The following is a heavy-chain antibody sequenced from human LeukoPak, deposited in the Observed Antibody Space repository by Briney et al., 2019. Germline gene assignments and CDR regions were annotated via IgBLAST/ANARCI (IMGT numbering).Heavy chain of an antibody. CDR1: GITFSYFG. D-gene: IGHD5-18*01. CDR3: ARSMMLIQLWSATDY. J-gene: IGHJ4*02. V-gene: IGHV3-33*01. CDR2: IWHDGSKN. Sequence: GGSLRLSCAASGITFSYFGMHWVRQAPGKGLEWVAVIWHDGSKNYYGDSVKGRFTISRDNSKNTLFLQMNSLRAEDTAVYYCARSMMLIQLWSATDYWGQGTLVTVSS.